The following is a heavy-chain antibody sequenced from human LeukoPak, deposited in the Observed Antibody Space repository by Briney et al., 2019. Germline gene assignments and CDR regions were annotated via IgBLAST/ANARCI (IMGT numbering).Heavy chain of an antibody. Sequence: SETLSLTCTVSGGSISSYYWSWIRQPPGKGLEWIGYIYYSGSTNYNPSLKSRVTISVDTSKNQLSLKLSSVTAADTAVYYCARVDDSSGNDAFDIWGQGTMVTVSS. V-gene: IGHV4-59*01. CDR2: IYYSGST. CDR3: ARVDDSSGNDAFDI. J-gene: IGHJ3*02. CDR1: GGSISSYY. D-gene: IGHD3-22*01.